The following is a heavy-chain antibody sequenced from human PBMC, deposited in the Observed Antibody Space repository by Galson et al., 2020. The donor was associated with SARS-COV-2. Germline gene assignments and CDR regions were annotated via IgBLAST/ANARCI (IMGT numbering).Heavy chain of an antibody. D-gene: IGHD2-21*02. Sequence: QLGESLKISCAASGFTFSSYDMHWVRQAPGKGLEWVAVISYDGSTKYYADSVKGRFTISRDTSKNTLYLQMSSLSPEDTAVYYCARTTYTVVTQGGFDYWGQGTLATVSS. J-gene: IGHJ4*02. CDR3: ARTTYTVVTQGGFDY. V-gene: IGHV3-30*04. CDR2: ISYDGSTK. CDR1: GFTFSSYD.